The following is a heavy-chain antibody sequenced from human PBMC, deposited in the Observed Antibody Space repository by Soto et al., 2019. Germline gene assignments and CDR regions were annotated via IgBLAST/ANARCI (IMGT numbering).Heavy chain of an antibody. D-gene: IGHD6-25*01. CDR3: AREDPPGLN. J-gene: IGHJ4*02. CDR1: GYTFTSYG. V-gene: IGHV1-18*01. CDR2: ISAYNGNT. Sequence: QVQLVQSGAEVKKPGASVKVSCKASGYTFTSYGISWVRQAPGQGRERMGWISAYNGNTKYAQKSQGRVTMTTDTPTSTAYKELRSLRSDDTAVYYCAREDPPGLNWGQGNLVTVSS.